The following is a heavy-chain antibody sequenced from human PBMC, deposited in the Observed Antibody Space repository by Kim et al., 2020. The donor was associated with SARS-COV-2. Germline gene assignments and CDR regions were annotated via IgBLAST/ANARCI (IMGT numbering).Heavy chain of an antibody. J-gene: IGHJ6*02. Sequence: SETLSLTCAVYGGSFSGYYWSWIRQPPGKGLEWIGEINHSGSTNYNPSLKSRVTISVDTSKNQFSLKLSSVTAADTAVYYCARGSLYYYYGMDVWGQGTTVTVSS. V-gene: IGHV4-34*01. CDR1: GGSFSGYY. CDR3: ARGSLYYYYGMDV. CDR2: INHSGST.